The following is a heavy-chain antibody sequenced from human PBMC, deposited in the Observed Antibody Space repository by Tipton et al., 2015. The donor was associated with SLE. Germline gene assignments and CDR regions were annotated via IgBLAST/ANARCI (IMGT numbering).Heavy chain of an antibody. Sequence: TLSLTCTVSGGSISSGSYYWSWIRQPAGKGLEWIGYIYTSGSTNYNPSLKRRVTISVDTSKNQFSLKLSSVTAADTAMYYCASSSGSVFGLSFDLWGRGTLVTVSS. D-gene: IGHD3-10*01. J-gene: IGHJ2*01. CDR2: IYTSGST. CDR1: GGSISSGSYY. V-gene: IGHV4-61*09. CDR3: ASSSGSVFGLSFDL.